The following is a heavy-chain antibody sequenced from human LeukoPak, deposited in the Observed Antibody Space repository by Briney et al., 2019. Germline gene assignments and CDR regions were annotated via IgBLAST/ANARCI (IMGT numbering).Heavy chain of an antibody. CDR1: GGSISSYY. D-gene: IGHD5-24*01. V-gene: IGHV4-59*01. CDR3: ARVGDGYNVDH. Sequence: SETLSLTCTVSGGSISSYYWSWIRQPPGRGLEWIGYIYYSGSTNYNPSLKSRVPISVDTSKNQFSLKLSSVTAADTAVYYCARVGDGYNVDHWGQGTLVTVSS. CDR2: IYYSGST. J-gene: IGHJ4*02.